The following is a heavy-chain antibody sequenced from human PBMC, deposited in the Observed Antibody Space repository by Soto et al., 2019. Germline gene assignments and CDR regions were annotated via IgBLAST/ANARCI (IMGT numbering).Heavy chain of an antibody. D-gene: IGHD4-17*01. CDR2: ISGSGGST. CDR3: AKDPMTTVVTYWFDP. Sequence: EVQLLESGGGLVQPGGSLRLSCAASGFTFSSYAMSWVRQAPGKGLEWVSAISGSGGSTYYADSVKGRFTISRDNSKXXXXXXXXXXXXXXXXXXYCAKDPMTTVVTYWFDPWGQGTLVTVSS. V-gene: IGHV3-23*01. J-gene: IGHJ5*02. CDR1: GFTFSSYA.